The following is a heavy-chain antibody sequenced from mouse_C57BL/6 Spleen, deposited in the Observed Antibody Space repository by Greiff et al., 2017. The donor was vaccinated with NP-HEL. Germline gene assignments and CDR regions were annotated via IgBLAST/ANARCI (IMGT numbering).Heavy chain of an antibody. J-gene: IGHJ4*01. CDR3: ARRRYDYDDYAMDY. CDR2: ISYDGSN. D-gene: IGHD2-4*01. CDR1: GYSITSGYY. V-gene: IGHV3-6*01. Sequence: DVKLQESGPGLVKPSQSLSLTCSVTGYSITSGYYWNWIRQFPGNKLEWMGYISYDGSNNYNPSLKNRISITRDTSKNQFFLKLNSVTTEDTATYYCARRRYDYDDYAMDYWGQGTSVTVSS.